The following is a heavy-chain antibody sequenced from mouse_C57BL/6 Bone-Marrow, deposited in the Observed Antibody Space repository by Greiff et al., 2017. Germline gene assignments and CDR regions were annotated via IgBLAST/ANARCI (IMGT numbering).Heavy chain of an antibody. D-gene: IGHD5-5*01. J-gene: IGHJ2*01. CDR1: GFNIKDDY. V-gene: IGHV14-4*01. CDR3: TLYLNPYYFDY. CDR2: IDPENGDT. Sequence: EVQLQQSGAELVRPGASVKLSCTASGFNIKDDYMHWVKQRPEQGLEWIGWIDPENGDTEYASKFQGTATITADTSSNTAYLQLSSLTSEDTAVYYCTLYLNPYYFDYWGQGTTLTVSS.